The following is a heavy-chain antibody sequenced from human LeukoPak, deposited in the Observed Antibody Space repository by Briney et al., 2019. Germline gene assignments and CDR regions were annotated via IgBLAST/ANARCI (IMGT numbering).Heavy chain of an antibody. Sequence: GGSLRLSCAASGFTVSSNYMSWVRQAPGEGLEWVSVIYSGGSTYYADSVKGRFTISRDNSKNTLYLQMNSLRAEDTAVYYCARVSPYYSVDYWGQGTLVTVSS. CDR3: ARVSPYYSVDY. CDR1: GFTVSSNY. J-gene: IGHJ4*02. V-gene: IGHV3-53*01. D-gene: IGHD3-22*01. CDR2: IYSGGST.